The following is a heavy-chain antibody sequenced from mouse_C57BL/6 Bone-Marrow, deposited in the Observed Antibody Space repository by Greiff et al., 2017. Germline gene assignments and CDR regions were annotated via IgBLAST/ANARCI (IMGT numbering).Heavy chain of an antibody. CDR2: ISGGGGNT. D-gene: IGHD2-3*01. CDR1: GFTFSSYT. V-gene: IGHV5-9*01. Sequence: EVKVEESGGGLVKPGGSLKLSCAASGFTFSSYTMSWVRQTPEKRLEWVATISGGGGNTYYPDSVKGRFTISRDNAKNTLYLQMSSLRSEDTALYYCARHDDGYYARYFDVRGTWATVTVST. J-gene: IGHJ1*03. CDR3: ARHDDGYYARYFDV.